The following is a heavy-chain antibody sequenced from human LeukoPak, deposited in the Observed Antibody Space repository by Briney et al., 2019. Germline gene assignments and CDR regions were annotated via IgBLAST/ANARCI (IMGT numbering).Heavy chain of an antibody. Sequence: SETLSLTCTVSGGSISSSSYYWGWIRQPPGKGLEWIGSIYYSGSTYYNPSLKSRVTISLDTSKNHFSLKLKSVTAADTAVYYCEREGDVVGATIASWGQGTLVTVSS. CDR2: IYYSGST. D-gene: IGHD1-26*01. V-gene: IGHV4-39*02. CDR1: GGSISSSSYY. CDR3: EREGDVVGATIAS. J-gene: IGHJ4*02.